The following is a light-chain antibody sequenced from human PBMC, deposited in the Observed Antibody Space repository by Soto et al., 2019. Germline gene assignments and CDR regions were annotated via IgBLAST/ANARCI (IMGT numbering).Light chain of an antibody. Sequence: VLTQSPGTVSLYPGERATLSCWASQSVSSNYLAWYQQKPGQAPRLLIYGATRRAAVIPYRFSGSGSGADFTLTINTLEPEDFAVYYCQQYGSSPWTFAQGTKVETK. CDR1: QSVSSNY. CDR2: GAT. CDR3: QQYGSSPWT. J-gene: IGKJ1*01. V-gene: IGKV3-20*01.